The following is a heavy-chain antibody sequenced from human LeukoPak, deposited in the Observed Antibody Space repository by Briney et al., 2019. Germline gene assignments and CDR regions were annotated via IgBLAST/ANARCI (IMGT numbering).Heavy chain of an antibody. J-gene: IGHJ6*03. CDR2: IYYSGST. Sequence: PSETLSLTCTVSGGSISNYYWSWTRQPPGKGLEWIGYIYYSGSTNYNPSLKSRLTISIDTSKNQFSLKLSSVTAADTAVYYCARHFPAYCSSTSCYQGALYYYYMDVWGKGTTVTVSS. CDR3: ARHFPAYCSSTSCYQGALYYYYMDV. CDR1: GGSISNYY. D-gene: IGHD2-2*01. V-gene: IGHV4-59*08.